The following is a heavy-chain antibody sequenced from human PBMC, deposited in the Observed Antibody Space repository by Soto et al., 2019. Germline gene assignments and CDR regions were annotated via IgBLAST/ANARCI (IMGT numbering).Heavy chain of an antibody. CDR1: GITFSTYR. CDR2: IKSDGTVT. D-gene: IGHD3-3*01. CDR3: ARENYDFWSSSYLDD. J-gene: IGHJ4*02. Sequence: EVQLVESGGGLVQPGGSLRLSCVVSGITFSTYRMHWVRQAPGKGLVWVSHIKSDGTVTHYTDSVRGRFIISRDNAKNTLFLQMNSRRAEDTAVYYCARENYDFWSSSYLDDWGQGTLVTVYS. V-gene: IGHV3-74*01.